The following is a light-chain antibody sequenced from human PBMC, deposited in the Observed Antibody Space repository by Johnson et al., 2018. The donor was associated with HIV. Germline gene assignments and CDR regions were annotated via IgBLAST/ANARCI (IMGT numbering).Light chain of an antibody. CDR3: GTWDSRLSAYV. Sequence: VLTQPPSVSAAPGQKVTISCSGSSSNIANIYVSWYQQLPGTAPKLLIYDNNKRPSGIPDRFSGSNSGTSATLGITGLPTGDEADYYCGTWDSRLSAYVFGTGTKVTVL. CDR1: SSNIANIY. J-gene: IGLJ1*01. V-gene: IGLV1-51*01. CDR2: DNN.